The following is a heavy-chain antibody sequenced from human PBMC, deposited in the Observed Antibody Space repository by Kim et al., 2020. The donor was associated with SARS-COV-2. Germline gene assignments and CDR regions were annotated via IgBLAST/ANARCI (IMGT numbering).Heavy chain of an antibody. D-gene: IGHD1-26*01. V-gene: IGHV4-59*01. CDR3: ARDGDDGSYGGKFDP. J-gene: IGHJ5*02. Sequence: PALKSRVTISVDTSKNQFSLKLSSVTAADTAVYYCARDGDDGSYGGKFDPWGQGTLVTVSS.